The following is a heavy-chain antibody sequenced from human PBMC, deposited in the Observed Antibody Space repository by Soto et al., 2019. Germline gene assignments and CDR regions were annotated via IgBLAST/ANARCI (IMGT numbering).Heavy chain of an antibody. CDR1: GFTFSSYA. CDR2: ISGSGGST. V-gene: IGHV3-23*01. CDR3: AKEMGITMIVVMDAFDI. D-gene: IGHD3-22*01. J-gene: IGHJ3*02. Sequence: GGSLRLSCAASGFTFSSYAMSWVCQAPGKGLEWVSAISGSGGSTYYADSVKGRFTISRDNSKNTLYLQMNSLRAEDTAVYYCAKEMGITMIVVMDAFDIWGQGTMVTVSS.